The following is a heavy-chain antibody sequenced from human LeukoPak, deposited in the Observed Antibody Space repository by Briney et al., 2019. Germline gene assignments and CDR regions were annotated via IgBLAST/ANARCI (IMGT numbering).Heavy chain of an antibody. Sequence: GASVKVSCKASGGTFSSYAISWVRQAPGQGLEWMGGIIPIFGTANYAQKFQGRVTITTDESTSTAYMELSSLRSEDTAVYYCARIPMGAAAGTIAFDIWGQGTMVTVSS. CDR2: IIPIFGTA. J-gene: IGHJ3*02. D-gene: IGHD6-13*01. CDR3: ARIPMGAAAGTIAFDI. V-gene: IGHV1-69*05. CDR1: GGTFSSYA.